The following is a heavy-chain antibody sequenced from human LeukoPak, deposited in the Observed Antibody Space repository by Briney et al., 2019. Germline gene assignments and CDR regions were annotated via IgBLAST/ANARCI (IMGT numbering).Heavy chain of an antibody. V-gene: IGHV4-34*01. Sequence: SETLSLTCAVYGGSFSGYYWSWIRQPPGKGLEWIGEINHSGSTNYNPSLKSRVTISVDTSKNQFSLKLSSVTAADTAVYYCARERSLGVVTAITWFDPWGQGTLDTVSS. CDR2: INHSGST. J-gene: IGHJ5*02. CDR3: ARERSLGVVTAITWFDP. CDR1: GGSFSGYY. D-gene: IGHD2-21*02.